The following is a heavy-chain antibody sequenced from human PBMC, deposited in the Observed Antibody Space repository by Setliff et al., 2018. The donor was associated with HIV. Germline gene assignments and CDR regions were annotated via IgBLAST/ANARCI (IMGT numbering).Heavy chain of an antibody. CDR3: ARLGVLGYSYGYG. J-gene: IGHJ4*02. Sequence: ASVKVSCKDSGYTFTGYYMHWVRQAPGQGLEWMGWINPNSGCTNYAQKFQGRVTMTRDKSLSTAYMELSRLRSDDTAVYYCARLGVLGYSYGYGWGQGTLVTVSS. D-gene: IGHD5-18*01. CDR1: GYTFTGYY. V-gene: IGHV1-2*02. CDR2: INPNSGCT.